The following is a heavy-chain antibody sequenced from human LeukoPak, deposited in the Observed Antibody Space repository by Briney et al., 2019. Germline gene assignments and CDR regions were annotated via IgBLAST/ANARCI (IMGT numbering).Heavy chain of an antibody. J-gene: IGHJ6*02. CDR1: GYTFTSYA. D-gene: IGHD5-18*01. CDR2: ISGYNGNT. Sequence: ASVKVSCKASGYTFTSYAISWVRQAPGQGLGWMGWISGYNGNTKYAQKVQGRVTMTTDTSTSTAYMELRSLRSDDTAVYYCARGYSYGSDYYYGMDVWGQGTTVTVSS. CDR3: ARGYSYGSDYYYGMDV. V-gene: IGHV1-18*01.